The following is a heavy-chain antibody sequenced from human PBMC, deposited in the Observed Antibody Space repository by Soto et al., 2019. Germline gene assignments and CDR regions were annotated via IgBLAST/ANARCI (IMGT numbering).Heavy chain of an antibody. D-gene: IGHD3-3*01. CDR1: GGSISSSSYY. CDR2: IYYSGST. CDR3: ATQSRGSITIFGVVIILLGWFDP. J-gene: IGHJ5*02. V-gene: IGHV4-39*01. Sequence: SETLSFTCTVSGGSISSSSYYWGWIRQPPGKGLEWIGSIYYSGSTYYNPSLKSRVTISVDTSKNPFSLKLSSVTAADTAVYYCATQSRGSITIFGVVIILLGWFDPWGQGTLVTVSS.